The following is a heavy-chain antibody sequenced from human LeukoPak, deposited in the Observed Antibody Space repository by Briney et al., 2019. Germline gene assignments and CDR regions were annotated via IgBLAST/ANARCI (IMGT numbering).Heavy chain of an antibody. J-gene: IGHJ4*02. CDR3: ARVLTVTFDS. CDR1: GFTFSSYG. CDR2: DGNVK. D-gene: IGHD4-17*01. V-gene: IGHV3-33*01. Sequence: PGGSLRLSCAASGFTFSSYGMHWVRQAPGKGLEWVALDGNVKVYADSVKGRFTISRDNSKNTLYLEMNSLRVEDTSVYYCARVLTVTFDSWGQGTLVTVSS.